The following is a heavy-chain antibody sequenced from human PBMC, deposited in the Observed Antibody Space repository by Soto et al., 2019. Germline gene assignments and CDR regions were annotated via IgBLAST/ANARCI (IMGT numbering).Heavy chain of an antibody. J-gene: IGHJ5*02. CDR1: GGTFSSYA. CDR2: IIPIFGTA. V-gene: IGHV1-69*13. Sequence: GASVKVSCKASGGTFSSYAISWVRQAPGQGLEWMGGIIPIFGTANYAQKFQGRVTITADESTSTAYMELSSLRSEDTAVYYCARGKEQQLVYNWFDPWGQGTLVTVSS. CDR3: ARGKEQQLVYNWFDP. D-gene: IGHD6-13*01.